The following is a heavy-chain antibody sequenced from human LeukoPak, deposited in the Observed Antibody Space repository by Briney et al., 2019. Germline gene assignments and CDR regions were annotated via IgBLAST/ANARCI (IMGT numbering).Heavy chain of an antibody. CDR1: GFTVSSNY. V-gene: IGHV3-53*01. D-gene: IGHD2-15*01. CDR2: IYSGGST. Sequence: GGSLRLSCAASGFTVSSNYMSWVRQAPGKRLEWVSVIYSGGSTYYADSVKGRFTISRDNSKNTLYLQMNSLRAEDTAVYYCARKGGYYYYGMDVWGKGTTVTVSS. J-gene: IGHJ6*04. CDR3: ARKGGYYYYGMDV.